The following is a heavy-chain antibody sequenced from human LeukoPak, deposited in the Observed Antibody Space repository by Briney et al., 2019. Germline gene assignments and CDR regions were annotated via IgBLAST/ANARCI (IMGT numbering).Heavy chain of an antibody. CDR1: GFTFSSYG. CDR2: IRNDGSNE. V-gene: IGHV3-30*02. J-gene: IGHJ4*02. CDR3: AKDDAWLRFGE. Sequence: PGGSLRLSCAASGFTFSSYGTHWVRQAPGKGLEWVAFIRNDGSNEYYADSVKGRFTISRDNSKNTLYLEVISLTAEDTAVYYCAKDDAWLRFGEWSQGTLVTVSS. D-gene: IGHD3-10*01.